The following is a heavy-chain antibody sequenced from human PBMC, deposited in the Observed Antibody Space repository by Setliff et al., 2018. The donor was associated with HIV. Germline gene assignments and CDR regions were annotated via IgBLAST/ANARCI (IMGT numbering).Heavy chain of an antibody. CDR1: GYTFINYA. D-gene: IGHD4-17*01. J-gene: IGHJ5*02. Sequence: GASVKVSCKASGYTFINYAMNWVRQAPGQGLEWMGWINTNTGSPTYAQAFTGRLVFSVDTSVTTAYLQISSLKAEDTAVYYCARALYGDYGGDINWFDPWGQGTLVTVSS. CDR2: INTNTGSP. V-gene: IGHV7-4-1*02. CDR3: ARALYGDYGGDINWFDP.